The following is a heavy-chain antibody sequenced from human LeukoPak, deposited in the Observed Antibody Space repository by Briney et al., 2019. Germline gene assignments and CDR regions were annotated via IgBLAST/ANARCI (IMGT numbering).Heavy chain of an antibody. D-gene: IGHD6-19*01. CDR1: GFTLSSYE. J-gene: IGHJ4*02. CDR3: ARNSVWYGVS. V-gene: IGHV3-23*01. CDR2: VDYSGGDT. Sequence: GGSPRLSCTASGFTLSSYEMSWIRQAPGKGLEWVSSVDYSGGDTHYADSVMGRFTISRDNSKNTLYLQLNSLNADDTAVYYCARNSVWYGVSWGQGTLVTVSS.